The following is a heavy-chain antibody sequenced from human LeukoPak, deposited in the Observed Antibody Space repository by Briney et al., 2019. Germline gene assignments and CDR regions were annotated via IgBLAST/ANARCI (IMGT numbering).Heavy chain of an antibody. V-gene: IGHV1-8*01. J-gene: IGHJ4*02. CDR2: MIPSSGNT. D-gene: IGHD1-26*01. CDR1: GYTFTSYD. CDR3: ARGAYNGSSEYFDY. Sequence: SVKVSCKASGYTFTSYDINWVRQATGQGLEWMGWMIPSSGNTSYAQKFQGRVTMTRNTSISTAYMELSSLRSEDTAVYYCARGAYNGSSEYFDYWGQGTLVTVSS.